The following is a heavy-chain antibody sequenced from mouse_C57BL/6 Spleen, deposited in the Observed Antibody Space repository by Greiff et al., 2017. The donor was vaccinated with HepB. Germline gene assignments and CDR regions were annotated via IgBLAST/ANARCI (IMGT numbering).Heavy chain of an antibody. V-gene: IGHV1-69*01. J-gene: IGHJ4*01. D-gene: IGHD2-1*01. CDR2: IDPSDSYT. Sequence: QVQLQQPGAELVMPGASVKLSCKASGYTFTSYWMHWVKQRPGQGLEWIGEIDPSDSYTNYNQKFKGKSTLTVDKSSSTAYMQLSSLTSEDSAVYYCASSYGNGAMDYWGQGTSVTVSS. CDR1: GYTFTSYW. CDR3: ASSYGNGAMDY.